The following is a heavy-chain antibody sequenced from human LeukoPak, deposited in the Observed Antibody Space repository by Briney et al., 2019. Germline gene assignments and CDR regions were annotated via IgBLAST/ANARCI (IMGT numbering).Heavy chain of an antibody. J-gene: IGHJ4*02. Sequence: GGSLRLSCAASGFTFSSYWMSWVRRAPGRGLEWVSAIRGDGATMFYADSVKGRITVSRDNSKNTLYLQFNSLRVDDTAVYYCARDQFRDYFRGADYWGQGTLVTVSS. CDR1: GFTFSSYW. D-gene: IGHD3-16*01. CDR3: ARDQFRDYFRGADY. V-gene: IGHV3-23*01. CDR2: IRGDGATM.